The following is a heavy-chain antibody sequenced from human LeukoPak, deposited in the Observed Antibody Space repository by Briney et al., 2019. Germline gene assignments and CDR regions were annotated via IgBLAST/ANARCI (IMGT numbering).Heavy chain of an antibody. CDR3: ARHTYYYDSSGYYTGIDY. CDR2: IYPGDSDT. J-gene: IGHJ4*02. D-gene: IGHD3-22*01. CDR1: GYSFTSYW. Sequence: GESLKISCKGSGYSFTSYWIGWVRQMPGKARECIGIIYPGDSDTRYSPSFQGQVTISADKSISTAYLQWSSLKASDTAMYYCARHTYYYDSSGYYTGIDYWGQGTLVTVSS. V-gene: IGHV5-51*01.